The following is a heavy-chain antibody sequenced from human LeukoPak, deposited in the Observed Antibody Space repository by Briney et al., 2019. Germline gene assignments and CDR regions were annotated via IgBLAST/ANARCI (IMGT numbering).Heavy chain of an antibody. Sequence: GGSLRLSCAASGFTFSDSTMSWYRQAPGKGLEWVGFIRRKVYGGTAEYAASVKGRFTISRDDSKSIAYLQMDSLKIEDSAVYCTRGQGLYYWGQGTLVIVSS. D-gene: IGHD3/OR15-3a*01. J-gene: IGHJ4*02. CDR3: TRGQGLYY. V-gene: IGHV3-49*03. CDR2: IRRKVYGGTA. CDR1: GFTFSDST.